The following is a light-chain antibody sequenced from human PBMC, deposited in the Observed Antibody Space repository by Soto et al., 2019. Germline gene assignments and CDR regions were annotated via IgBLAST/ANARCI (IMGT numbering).Light chain of an antibody. CDR3: QHYKSYSEA. J-gene: IGKJ1*01. CDR1: QTISSW. CDR2: KAS. V-gene: IGKV1-5*03. Sequence: DIQMTQSPSTLSGSVGDRVTITCRASQTISSWLAWYQQKPGKAPKLLIYKASTLKSGVPSRFSGSGSGTEFTLTIISLQPDDFATYYGQHYKSYSEAFGQGTKVELK.